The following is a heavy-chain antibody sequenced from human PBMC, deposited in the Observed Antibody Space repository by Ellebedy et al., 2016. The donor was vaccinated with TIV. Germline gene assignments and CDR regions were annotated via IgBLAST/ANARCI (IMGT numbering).Heavy chain of an antibody. CDR2: ISYDGSNK. J-gene: IGHJ6*02. CDR3: ARGYGSGSRDAYYYYYGMDV. Sequence: GGSLRLXCAASGFTFSSYAMHWVRQAPGKGLEWVAVISYDGSNKYYADSVKGRFTISRDNSKNTLYLQMNSLRAEDTAVYYCARGYGSGSRDAYYYYYGMDVWGQGTTVTVSS. D-gene: IGHD3-10*01. V-gene: IGHV3-30-3*01. CDR1: GFTFSSYA.